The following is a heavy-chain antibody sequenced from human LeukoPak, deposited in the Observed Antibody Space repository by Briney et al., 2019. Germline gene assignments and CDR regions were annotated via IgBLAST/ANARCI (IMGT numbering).Heavy chain of an antibody. V-gene: IGHV6-1*01. J-gene: IGHJ4*02. Sequence: SQTLSLTCAISGDSVSSNSAAWNWIRQSPSRGLEWLGRTYYRSKWYNDYAVSVKSRITINPDISKNQFSLQLNSVTPEDTAVYYCARARRDYYGSGSYYTIDYWGQGTLVTVSS. CDR1: GDSVSSNSAA. CDR2: TYYRSKWYN. CDR3: ARARRDYYGSGSYYTIDY. D-gene: IGHD3-10*01.